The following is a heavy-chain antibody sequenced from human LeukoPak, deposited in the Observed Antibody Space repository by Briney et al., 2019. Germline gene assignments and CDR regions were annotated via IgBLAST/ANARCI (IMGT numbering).Heavy chain of an antibody. D-gene: IGHD3-22*01. J-gene: IGHJ4*02. Sequence: ASVKVSCKASGYTFTTYGISWVRQAPGQGLEWMGWISAYNGNTNYAQKLQGRVTMTTDTSTSTAYMELRSLRSDDTAVYYCAREPDAWLPDDYWGQGTLVTVSS. CDR3: AREPDAWLPDDY. CDR1: GYTFTTYG. V-gene: IGHV1-18*01. CDR2: ISAYNGNT.